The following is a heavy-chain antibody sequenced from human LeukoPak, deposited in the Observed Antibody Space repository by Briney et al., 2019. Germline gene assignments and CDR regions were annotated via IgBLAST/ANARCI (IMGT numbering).Heavy chain of an antibody. CDR1: GFTFSSYA. J-gene: IGHJ4*02. D-gene: IGHD1-26*01. Sequence: GGSLRLSCAASGFTFSSYAMSWVRQAPGKGLEWVSAISGSGGSTNYADSVKGRFTISRDNSKNTLYLQMKSLRAEDTAVYYCAKRPAVSGSQYYFDYWGQGTLVTVSS. CDR2: ISGSGGST. CDR3: AKRPAVSGSQYYFDY. V-gene: IGHV3-23*01.